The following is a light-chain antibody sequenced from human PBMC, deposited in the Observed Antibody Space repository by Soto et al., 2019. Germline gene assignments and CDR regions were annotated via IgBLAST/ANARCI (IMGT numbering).Light chain of an antibody. V-gene: IGLV1-44*01. CDR2: NNH. CDR1: SSNIGGNT. CDR3: AAWDDSLSGPV. Sequence: QSVLTQPSSASGTPGQRVTISCSGGSSNIGGNTAHWYQQFPGTAPKLLIYNNHQRPSVVPDRFSGSKSGTSASLAISGLQSEDEAMYYCAAWDDSLSGPVFGEGTKLTVL. J-gene: IGLJ2*01.